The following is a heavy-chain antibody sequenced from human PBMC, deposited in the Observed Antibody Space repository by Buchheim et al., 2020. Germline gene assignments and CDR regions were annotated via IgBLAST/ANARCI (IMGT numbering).Heavy chain of an antibody. V-gene: IGHV3-30-3*01. CDR2: ISSDGTNE. J-gene: IGHJ4*02. CDR3: ARDQDSHPPPRGFDY. CDR1: GFTFSSCA. Sequence: QVQLVESGGGVVQPGMSLRLACAASGFTFSSCAVHWVRQAPGKGLEWVALISSDGTNEYYSDSVKGRFTISRDNSKNTLYLQMSSLRPEDTAVYYCARDQDSHPPPRGFDYWGQGTL. D-gene: IGHD3/OR15-3a*01.